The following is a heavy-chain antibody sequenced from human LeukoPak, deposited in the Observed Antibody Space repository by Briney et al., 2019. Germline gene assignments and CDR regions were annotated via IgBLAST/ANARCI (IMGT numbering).Heavy chain of an antibody. D-gene: IGHD4-23*01. V-gene: IGHV4-34*01. CDR3: ARGYGGKLNWSDP. CDR1: GGSFSGYY. CDR2: INHSGST. Sequence: SETLSLTCAVYGGSFSGYYWSWIRQPPGKGLEWIGEINHSGSTNYNPSLKSRVTISVDTSKNQFSLKLSSVTAADTAVYYCARGYGGKLNWSDPWGQGTLVTVSS. J-gene: IGHJ5*02.